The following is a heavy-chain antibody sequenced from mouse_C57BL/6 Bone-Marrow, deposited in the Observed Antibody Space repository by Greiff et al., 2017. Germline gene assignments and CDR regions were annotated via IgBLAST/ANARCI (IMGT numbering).Heavy chain of an antibody. CDR3: AREYYGSSPMDY. CDR1: GFTFSSYA. V-gene: IGHV5-4*01. D-gene: IGHD1-1*01. CDR2: ISDGGSYT. J-gene: IGHJ4*01. Sequence: EVKLVESGRGLVKPGGSLKLSCAASGFTFSSYAMSWVRQTPEKRLEWVATISDGGSYTYYPDNVKGRFTISRDNAKNNLYLQVSHLKSEDTAMYYCAREYYGSSPMDYWGQGTSVTVSS.